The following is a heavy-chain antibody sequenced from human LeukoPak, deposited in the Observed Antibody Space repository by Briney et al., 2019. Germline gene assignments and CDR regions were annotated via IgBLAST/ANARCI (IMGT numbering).Heavy chain of an antibody. D-gene: IGHD3-3*01. V-gene: IGHV3-74*01. CDR3: ARDGYYDFWGGYNPNSYNHYGMDV. Sequence: PGGSLRLSCVASGFTFSDYWMHWVRQTPGKGLVWVSRINNHGSNTNYADSVKGRFTIPRDNAKSTLYLQMNSLRAEDTAIYYCARDGYYDFWGGYNPNSYNHYGMDVWGQGTTVTVSS. J-gene: IGHJ6*02. CDR1: GFTFSDYW. CDR2: INNHGSNT.